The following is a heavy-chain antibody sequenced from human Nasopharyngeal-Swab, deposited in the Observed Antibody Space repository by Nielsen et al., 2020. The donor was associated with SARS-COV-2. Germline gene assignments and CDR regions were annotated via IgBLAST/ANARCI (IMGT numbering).Heavy chain of an antibody. CDR3: AVGATECYYMDV. J-gene: IGHJ6*03. CDR2: IIPIFGTA. Sequence: SVKVSCKASGGTFSSYAISWVRQAPGQGLEWMGGIIPIFGTANYAQKFQGRVTITADESTSTAYMELSSLRSEDTAVYYCAVGATECYYMDVWGKGTTVTVSS. CDR1: GGTFSSYA. D-gene: IGHD1-26*01. V-gene: IGHV1-69*13.